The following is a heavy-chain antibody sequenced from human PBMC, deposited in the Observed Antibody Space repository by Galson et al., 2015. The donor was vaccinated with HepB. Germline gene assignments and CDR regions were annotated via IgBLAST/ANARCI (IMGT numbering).Heavy chain of an antibody. CDR3: ARALYYYDSSGYYYADEDAFDI. D-gene: IGHD3-22*01. CDR1: GYTFTSYD. V-gene: IGHV1-8*01. CDR2: MNPNSGNT. J-gene: IGHJ3*02. Sequence: SVKVSCKASGYTFTSYDINWVRQATGQGLEWMGWMNPNSGNTGYAQKFQGRVTMTRNTSISTAYMELSSLRSEDTAVYYCARALYYYDSSGYYYADEDAFDIWGQGTMATVSS.